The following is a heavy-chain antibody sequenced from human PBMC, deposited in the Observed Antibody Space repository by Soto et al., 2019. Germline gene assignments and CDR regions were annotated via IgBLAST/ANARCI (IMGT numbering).Heavy chain of an antibody. CDR2: ISYDGSNK. D-gene: IGHD4-17*01. Sequence: PVGSLRLSCAASGFTFSSYGMHWVRQAPGKGLEWVAVISYDGSNKYYADSVKGRFTISRDNSKNTLYLQMNSLRAEDTAVYYCAKGSGDPGYFQHWGQGTLVTVSS. CDR3: AKGSGDPGYFQH. J-gene: IGHJ1*01. V-gene: IGHV3-30*18. CDR1: GFTFSSYG.